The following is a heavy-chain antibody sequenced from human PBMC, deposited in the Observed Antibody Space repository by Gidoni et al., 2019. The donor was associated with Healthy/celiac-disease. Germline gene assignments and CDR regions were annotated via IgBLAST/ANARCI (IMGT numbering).Heavy chain of an antibody. D-gene: IGHD3-10*01. CDR2: IYHSGST. V-gene: IGHV4-4*02. CDR3: AGRDGSGSYNWFDP. CDR1: GGSIRSSNW. J-gene: IGHJ5*02. Sequence: QVQLQESGPGLVKPSGTLSLTCAVSGGSIRSSNWWSWVRQPPGKGLEWIGEIYHSGSTNYNPSLKSRVTISVDKSKNQFSLKLSSVTAADTAVYYCAGRDGSGSYNWFDPWGQGTLVTVSS.